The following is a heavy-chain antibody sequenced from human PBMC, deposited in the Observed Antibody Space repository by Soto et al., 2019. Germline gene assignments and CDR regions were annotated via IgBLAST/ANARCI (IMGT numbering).Heavy chain of an antibody. CDR3: ARHYDGFTVAPWFSDYYYGMDV. Sequence: SETLSLTCTFSGGSISSSSYYCGWIRQPPGKGLEWIGSIYYSGSTYYNPSLKSRVTISVDTSKNQFSLKLSSVTAADTAVYYCARHYDGFTVAPWFSDYYYGMDVWGQGTTVT. D-gene: IGHD3-16*01. J-gene: IGHJ6*02. CDR2: IYYSGST. V-gene: IGHV4-39*01. CDR1: GGSISSSSYY.